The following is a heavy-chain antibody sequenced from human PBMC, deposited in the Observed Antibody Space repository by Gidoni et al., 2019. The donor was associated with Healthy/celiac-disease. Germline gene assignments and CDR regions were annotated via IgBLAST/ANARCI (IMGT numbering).Heavy chain of an antibody. CDR2: ISSNGGST. CDR3: VKARRNMVGAIRAFDY. CDR1: GFTFSSYA. V-gene: IGHV3-64D*06. D-gene: IGHD2-21*01. J-gene: IGHJ4*02. Sequence: EVQLVESGGGLVQPGGSLRLSCSASGFTFSSYAMHWVRQAPGKGLEYVSAISSNGGSTYYADSVKGRFTISRDNSKNTLYLQMSSLRAEDTAVYYCVKARRNMVGAIRAFDYWGQGTLVTVSS.